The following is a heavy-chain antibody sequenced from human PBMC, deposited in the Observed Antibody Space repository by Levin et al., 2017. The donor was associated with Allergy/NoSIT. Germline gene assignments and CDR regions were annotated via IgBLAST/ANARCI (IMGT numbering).Heavy chain of an antibody. D-gene: IGHD6-13*01. J-gene: IGHJ1*01. V-gene: IGHV4-59*01. Sequence: ASETLSLTCTVSGGSISSYYWSWIRQPPGKGLEWIGYIYYSGSTNYNPSLKSRVTISVDTSKNQFSLKLSSVTAADTAVYYCARDGTYSSSSQGFQHWGQGTLVTVSS. CDR1: GGSISSYY. CDR2: IYYSGST. CDR3: ARDGTYSSSSQGFQH.